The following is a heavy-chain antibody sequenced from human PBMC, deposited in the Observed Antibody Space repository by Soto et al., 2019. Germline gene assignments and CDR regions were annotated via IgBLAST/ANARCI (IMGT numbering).Heavy chain of an antibody. CDR2: IVPIFRTA. Sequence: QVQLVQSGAEVKKPGSSVKVACKVSGDTFSNYVINWVRQAPGQGLEWMGAIVPIFRTANYAQKFQGRVTITADEFTITAYMDLRGLRSDDTATYYCARETSAPGTFREDASDIWGQGTLVTVSS. J-gene: IGHJ3*02. CDR1: GDTFSNYV. D-gene: IGHD6-13*01. V-gene: IGHV1-69*12. CDR3: ARETSAPGTFREDASDI.